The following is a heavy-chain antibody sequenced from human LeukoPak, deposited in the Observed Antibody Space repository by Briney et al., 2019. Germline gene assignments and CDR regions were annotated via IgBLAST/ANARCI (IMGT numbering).Heavy chain of an antibody. Sequence: ASVKVSCKASGYTFTSYDINWVRQATGQGLEWMGWMNPNSGNTGYAQKFQGRVNMTRNTSISTAYMELSSLRSEDTAVYYCAREVKELVAYYYYGMDVWGQGTTVTVSS. J-gene: IGHJ6*02. CDR2: MNPNSGNT. CDR3: AREVKELVAYYYYGMDV. CDR1: GYTFTSYD. V-gene: IGHV1-8*01. D-gene: IGHD6-6*01.